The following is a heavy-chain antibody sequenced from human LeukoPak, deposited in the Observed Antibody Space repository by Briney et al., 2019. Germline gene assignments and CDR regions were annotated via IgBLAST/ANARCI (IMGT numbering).Heavy chain of an antibody. J-gene: IGHJ4*02. CDR3: ARLSSGSSSWYDIDY. Sequence: SETLSLTCTVSGGSISSFYWSWIRQPPGKGLEWIGYIYYSGSTNYNPSLKSRVTISVDTSKNQFSLRLNSVTAADTAVYYCARLSSGSSSWYDIDYWGQGALVTVSS. D-gene: IGHD6-13*01. CDR1: GGSISSFY. V-gene: IGHV4-59*08. CDR2: IYYSGST.